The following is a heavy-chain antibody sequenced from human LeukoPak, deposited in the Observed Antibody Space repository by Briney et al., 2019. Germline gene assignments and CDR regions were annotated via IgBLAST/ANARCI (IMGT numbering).Heavy chain of an antibody. CDR2: IYYTGST. CDR1: GGSISPYF. Sequence: SETLSLSCTVSGGSISPYFWSWIRQPPGKGLEWIGYIYYTGSTNYNPSLKSRVTISVDKSKNQFSLKLSSVTAADTAVYYCARETPVRPFDYWGQGTLVTVSS. D-gene: IGHD2-8*01. CDR3: ARETPVRPFDY. V-gene: IGHV4-59*12. J-gene: IGHJ4*02.